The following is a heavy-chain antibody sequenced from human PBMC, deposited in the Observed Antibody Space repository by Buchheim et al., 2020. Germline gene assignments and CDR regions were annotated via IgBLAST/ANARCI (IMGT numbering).Heavy chain of an antibody. Sequence: QVQLVESGGGVVQPGRSLRLSCAASGFTFSSYAMHWVRQAPGKGLEWVAVISYDGSNKYYADSVKGRFTISRDNSKNTLSLQMNSLRAEDTAVYYCARENIVVVITTYAGFDYWGQGTL. J-gene: IGHJ4*02. CDR3: ARENIVVVITTYAGFDY. V-gene: IGHV3-30-3*01. CDR2: ISYDGSNK. CDR1: GFTFSSYA. D-gene: IGHD3-22*01.